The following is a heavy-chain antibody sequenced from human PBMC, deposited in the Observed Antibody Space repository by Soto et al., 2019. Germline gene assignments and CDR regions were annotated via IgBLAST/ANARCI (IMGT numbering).Heavy chain of an antibody. CDR2: INPSGGST. CDR3: ARDPDYDFWSGSSSGIDY. CDR1: GYTFTSYY. J-gene: IGHJ4*02. V-gene: IGHV1-46*01. Sequence: ASVKVSCKASGYTFTSYYMHWVRQAPGQGLEWMGIINPSGGSTSYARKFQGRVTMTRDTSTSTVYMELSSLRSEDTAVYYCARDPDYDFWSGSSSGIDYWGQGTLVTVSS. D-gene: IGHD3-3*01.